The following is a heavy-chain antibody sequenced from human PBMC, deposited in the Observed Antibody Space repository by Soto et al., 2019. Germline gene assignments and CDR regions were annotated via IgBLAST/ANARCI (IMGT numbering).Heavy chain of an antibody. D-gene: IGHD1-1*01. CDR1: GFSLSTSGVG. CDR2: IYWDNDK. Sequence: QITLKESGPTLAKPTQTLTLTCTFSGFSLSTSGVGVGWIRQPPGEALEYLALIYWDNDKRYSPSLKSRLTITQHTSKNPVVLTMTNMDPVDTATYYCAHRQGGYNWNDGDFDYWGQGTLVTVSS. J-gene: IGHJ4*02. V-gene: IGHV2-5*02. CDR3: AHRQGGYNWNDGDFDY.